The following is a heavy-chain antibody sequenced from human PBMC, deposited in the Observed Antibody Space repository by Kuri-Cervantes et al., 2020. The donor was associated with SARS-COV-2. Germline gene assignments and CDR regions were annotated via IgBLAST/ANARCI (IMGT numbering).Heavy chain of an antibody. CDR2: IYYSGST. V-gene: IGHV4-39*07. D-gene: IGHD7-27*01. CDR1: GGSISSSSYY. Sequence: SETLSLTCTVSGGSISSSSYYWGWIRQPPGKGLEWIGSIYYSGSTYYNPSLKSRVTITVETSKTQFSLKLSSVTAADTAVYYCARDRLGRYYFDYWGQGTLVTVSS. CDR3: ARDRLGRYYFDY. J-gene: IGHJ4*02.